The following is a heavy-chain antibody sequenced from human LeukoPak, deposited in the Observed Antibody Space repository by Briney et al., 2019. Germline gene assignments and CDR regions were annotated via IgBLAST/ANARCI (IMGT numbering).Heavy chain of an antibody. Sequence: PSETLSLTCTVSGGSISSSSYYWGWIRQPPGKGLEWIGSIYYSGSTYYNPSLKSRVTISVDTSKNQFSLKLSSVTAADTAVYYCAREDYDILTGYYRSMVDYWGQGTLVTVSS. D-gene: IGHD3-9*01. CDR3: AREDYDILTGYYRSMVDY. J-gene: IGHJ4*02. CDR1: GGSISSSSYY. CDR2: IYYSGST. V-gene: IGHV4-39*07.